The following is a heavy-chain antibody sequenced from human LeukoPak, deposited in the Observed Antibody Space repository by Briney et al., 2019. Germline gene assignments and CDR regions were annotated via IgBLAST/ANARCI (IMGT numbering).Heavy chain of an antibody. V-gene: IGHV3-74*01. CDR2: IDNDGTDT. Sequence: PGGSLRLSCAASGFTFSSHWMYWVRHAPGKGLVYVSRIDNDGTDTTFADSVKGRFTISRDNAKNTLYLQMNSLRAEDTAMYYCARGGFHHGFDIWGQGTMVAVSS. J-gene: IGHJ3*02. D-gene: IGHD3-22*01. CDR3: ARGGFHHGFDI. CDR1: GFTFSSHW.